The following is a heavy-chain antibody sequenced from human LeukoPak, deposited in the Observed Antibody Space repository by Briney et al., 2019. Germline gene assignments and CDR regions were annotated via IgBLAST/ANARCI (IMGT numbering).Heavy chain of an antibody. CDR2: IYYSGST. V-gene: IGHV4-59*01. D-gene: IGHD7-27*01. Sequence: SETLSLTCTVFGSSISSYYRSWIRQPPGKGLEWIGYIYYSGSTNCNPSLKSRVTISVDTSKNQFSLKLNSVTAADTAVYYCVRGHLGIFWFDPWGQGTLVTVSS. CDR3: VRGHLGIFWFDP. CDR1: GSSISSYY. J-gene: IGHJ5*02.